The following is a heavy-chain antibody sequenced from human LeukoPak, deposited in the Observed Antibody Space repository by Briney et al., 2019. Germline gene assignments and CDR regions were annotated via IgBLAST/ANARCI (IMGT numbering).Heavy chain of an antibody. CDR3: ARASFGSLWYFDL. V-gene: IGHV4-34*01. Sequence: SSETLSLTCAVYGGSFSGYYWSWIRQPPGKGLEWTGEINHSGSTNYNPSLKSRVTISVDTSKNQFSLKLSSVTAADTAVYYCARASFGSLWYFDLWGRGTLVTVSS. CDR1: GGSFSGYY. CDR2: INHSGST. D-gene: IGHD3-16*01. J-gene: IGHJ2*01.